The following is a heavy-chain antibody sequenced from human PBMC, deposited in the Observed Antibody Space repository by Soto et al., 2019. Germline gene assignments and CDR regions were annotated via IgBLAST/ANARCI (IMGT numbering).Heavy chain of an antibody. CDR3: ASGLFSAVYAAHFAH. CDR1: GFTFSTYG. J-gene: IGHJ4*02. V-gene: IGHV3-33*03. CDR2: VRHDGRAE. Sequence: QVQLVESGGGVVQPGTSLRLSCAASGFTFSTYGMHWVRQAPGKGLEYVAGVRHDGRAEYYVDAVRGRFTISRDNYKNMLSLQMNSLRAEDTAVYYCASGLFSAVYAAHFAHWGQGTPVTVSS. D-gene: IGHD2-8*01.